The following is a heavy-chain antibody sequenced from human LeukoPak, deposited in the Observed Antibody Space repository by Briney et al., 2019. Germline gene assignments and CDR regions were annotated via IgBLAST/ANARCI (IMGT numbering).Heavy chain of an antibody. CDR1: GGSISSYY. D-gene: IGHD3-22*01. CDR3: ARGNYYDSSGYYRLFDY. CDR2: IYYSGST. J-gene: IGHJ4*02. Sequence: SETRSLTCTVSGGSISSYYWTWIRQPPGKGLEWIGYIYYSGSTNYNPSLKSRVTISIDTTKNQFSLKLSPVTAADTAVYYCARGNYYDSSGYYRLFDYWGQGTLVTVSS. V-gene: IGHV4-59*01.